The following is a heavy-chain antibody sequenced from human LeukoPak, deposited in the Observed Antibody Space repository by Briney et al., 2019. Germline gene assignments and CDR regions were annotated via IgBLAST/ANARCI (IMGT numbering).Heavy chain of an antibody. J-gene: IGHJ6*03. Sequence: GGSLRLSCAASGFTFDDYAMHWVRHAPGKGLEWVSLISWDGGSTYYADSVKGRFTISRDNSKNSLYLQMNSLRAEDTALYYCAKDANLGVYYYYMDVWGKGTTVTVSS. CDR1: GFTFDDYA. V-gene: IGHV3-43D*03. CDR3: AKDANLGVYYYYMDV. D-gene: IGHD1-1*01. CDR2: ISWDGGST.